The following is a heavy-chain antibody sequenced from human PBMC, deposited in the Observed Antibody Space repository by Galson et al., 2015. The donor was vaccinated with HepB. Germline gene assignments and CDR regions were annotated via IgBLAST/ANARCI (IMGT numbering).Heavy chain of an antibody. CDR2: ISAYNGNT. Sequence: SVKVSCKASGYTFTSYGISWVRQAPGQGLEWMGWISAYNGNTNYAQKLQGRVTMTTDTSTSTAYMELRSLRSDDTAVYYCARDHSRLTKSLNYYDSSGYYPNWGQGTLVTVSS. V-gene: IGHV1-18*01. J-gene: IGHJ4*02. CDR1: GYTFTSYG. D-gene: IGHD3-22*01. CDR3: ARDHSRLTKSLNYYDSSGYYPN.